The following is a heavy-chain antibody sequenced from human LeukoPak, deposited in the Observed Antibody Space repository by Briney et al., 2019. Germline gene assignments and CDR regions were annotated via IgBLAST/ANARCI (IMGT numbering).Heavy chain of an antibody. CDR2: IYHSGST. J-gene: IGHJ6*02. CDR1: GGSISSSNW. D-gene: IGHD6-13*01. Sequence: PSETLSLTCAVSGGSISSSNWWSWVRQPPGKGLEWIGEIYHSGSTNYNPSLKSRVTISVDKSKNQFSLKLSSVTAADTAVYYCSRDLTAAAGTGYYYYGMDVWGQGTTVTVSS. CDR3: SRDLTAAAGTGYYYYGMDV. V-gene: IGHV4-4*02.